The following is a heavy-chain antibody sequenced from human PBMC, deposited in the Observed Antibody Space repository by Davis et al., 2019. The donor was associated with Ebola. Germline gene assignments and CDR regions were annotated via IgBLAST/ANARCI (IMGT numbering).Heavy chain of an antibody. CDR3: ARRGYSYGYYYFDY. J-gene: IGHJ4*02. V-gene: IGHV3-30*04. CDR1: GFTFSSYA. Sequence: PGGSLRLSCAASGFTFSSYAMHWVRQAPGKGLEWVAVIPYDGSNKYYADSVKGRFTISRDNSKNTLYLQMNSLRAEDTAVYYCARRGYSYGYYYFDYWGQGTLVTVSS. CDR2: IPYDGSNK. D-gene: IGHD5-18*01.